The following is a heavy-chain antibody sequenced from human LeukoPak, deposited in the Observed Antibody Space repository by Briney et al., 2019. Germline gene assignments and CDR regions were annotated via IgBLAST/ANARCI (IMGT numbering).Heavy chain of an antibody. Sequence: SETLSLTCAVSGYSISSGYYWGWIRQPPGKGQEWIGSIYHSGSTYYNPSLKSRVTISVDTSKNQFSLKLSSVTAADTAVYYCARYMVRGVIYPLNDAFDIWGQGTMVTVSS. CDR3: ARYMVRGVIYPLNDAFDI. J-gene: IGHJ3*02. CDR2: IYHSGST. D-gene: IGHD3-10*01. V-gene: IGHV4-38-2*01. CDR1: GYSISSGYY.